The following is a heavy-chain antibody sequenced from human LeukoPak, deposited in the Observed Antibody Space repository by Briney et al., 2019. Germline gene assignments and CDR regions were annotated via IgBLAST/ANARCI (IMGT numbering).Heavy chain of an antibody. J-gene: IGHJ5*02. D-gene: IGHD2-2*01. CDR1: GFTFSSHW. V-gene: IGHV3-74*01. Sequence: GGSLRLSCAASGFTFSSHWMPWVRQAPEKGLVGVAHINADGSGTYYAASVKGRFTISRDNAKNTLYLQMHSLTAEDTAVYYCVRGALRDCSYTSCSRGNWFDPRGQGTLVTVSS. CDR2: INADGSGT. CDR3: VRGALRDCSYTSCSRGNWFDP.